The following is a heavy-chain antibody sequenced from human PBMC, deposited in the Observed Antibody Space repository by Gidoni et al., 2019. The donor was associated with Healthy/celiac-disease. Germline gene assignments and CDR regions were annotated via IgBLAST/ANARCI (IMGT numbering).Heavy chain of an antibody. CDR1: GFTFSSYS. Sequence: EVQLVESGGGLVKPGGSLRLSCAASGFTFSSYSMNWVRQAPGKGLDWVSSISSSSSYIYYADSVKGRFTISRDNAKNSLYLQMNSLRAEDTAVYYCARDPYSSSWFEYFQHWGQGTLVTVSS. CDR3: ARDPYSSSWFEYFQH. J-gene: IGHJ1*01. V-gene: IGHV3-21*01. D-gene: IGHD6-13*01. CDR2: ISSSSSYI.